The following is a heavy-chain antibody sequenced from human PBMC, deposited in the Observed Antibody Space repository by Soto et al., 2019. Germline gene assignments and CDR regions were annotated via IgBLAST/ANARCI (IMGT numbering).Heavy chain of an antibody. Sequence: QGQLQESGPGLVKPSETLSLTCTVSGGAVSSGNYYWSRIRQPPGKGLEWIGYIYYSGSTKYNPSLKSRVTISVDTSKNQFSLKLSSVTAADTALYYCARETIYGVVIDYWGQGTLVTVSS. CDR2: IYYSGST. D-gene: IGHD3-3*01. J-gene: IGHJ4*02. CDR3: ARETIYGVVIDY. CDR1: GGAVSSGNYY. V-gene: IGHV4-61*01.